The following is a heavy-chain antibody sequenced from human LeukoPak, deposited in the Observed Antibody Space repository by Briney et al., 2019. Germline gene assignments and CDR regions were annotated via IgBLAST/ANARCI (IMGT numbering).Heavy chain of an antibody. V-gene: IGHV3-21*01. J-gene: IGHJ3*02. CDR2: ISSSSSYI. Sequence: GGSLRLSCAASGFTFSSYSMNWVRQAPGKGLEWVSSISSSSSYIHYTDSVKGRFTTSRDNAKNSLYLQMNSLRAEDTAVYYCARSDYGGNSDDAFDIWGRGKMVTVSS. D-gene: IGHD4-23*01. CDR3: ARSDYGGNSDDAFDI. CDR1: GFTFSSYS.